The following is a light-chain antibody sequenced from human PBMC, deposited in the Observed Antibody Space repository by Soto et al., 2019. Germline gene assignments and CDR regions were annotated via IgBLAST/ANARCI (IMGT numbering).Light chain of an antibody. J-gene: IGKJ5*01. Sequence: EIVMTQSPATLSVSPGERDTLSCRDSQSVSSNLAWYQQKPGQAPRLLIYGASTRATGIPARFSGSVSGTEFTLTISSLQSEDFAVYYCQQYNNWPITFGQGTRLEIK. CDR3: QQYNNWPIT. CDR2: GAS. CDR1: QSVSSN. V-gene: IGKV3-15*01.